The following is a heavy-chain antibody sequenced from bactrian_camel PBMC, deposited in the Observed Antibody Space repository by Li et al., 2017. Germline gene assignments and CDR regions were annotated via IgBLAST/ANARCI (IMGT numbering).Heavy chain of an antibody. CDR2: IYTFGQHT. CDR3: AADGTFPLDSRLYKL. Sequence: VQLVESGGGSVQAGGSLTLACRGSLYPERHFTATWFRQAPGKEREAVASIYTFGQHTNYADAVKGRFTISEDKPNNAVLLRMASLKPEDTAMYYCAADGTFPLDSRLYKLWGQGTQVTVS. V-gene: IGHV3-2*01. J-gene: IGHJ4*01. CDR1: LYPERHFT. D-gene: IGHD1*01.